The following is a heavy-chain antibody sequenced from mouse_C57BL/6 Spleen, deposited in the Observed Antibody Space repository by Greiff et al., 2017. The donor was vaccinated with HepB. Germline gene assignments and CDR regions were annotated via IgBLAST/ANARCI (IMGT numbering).Heavy chain of an antibody. Sequence: EVQLVESGGGLVKPGGSLKLSCAASGFTFSDYGMHWVRQAPEKGLEWVAYISSGSSTIYYADTVKGRFTISRDNAKNTLFLQMTRLRSEDSAMYYCARVYDGYSSDVWGTGTTVTVSS. J-gene: IGHJ1*03. V-gene: IGHV5-17*01. CDR3: ARVYDGYSSDV. D-gene: IGHD2-3*01. CDR2: ISSGSSTI. CDR1: GFTFSDYG.